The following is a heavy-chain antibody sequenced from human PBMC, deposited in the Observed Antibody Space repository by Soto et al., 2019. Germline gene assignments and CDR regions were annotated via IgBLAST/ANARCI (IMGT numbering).Heavy chain of an antibody. CDR1: GDTFSNHT. Sequence: SVKVSCKASGDTFSNHTISWVRQAPGQGLEWMGRIIPILGVANYAQKFQGRVTITADKSTSTAYMELSSLRSEDTAVYYCARGGRITMVRGGSSWFDPWGQGTLVTVSS. CDR3: ARGGRITMVRGGSSWFDP. D-gene: IGHD3-10*01. CDR2: IIPILGVA. J-gene: IGHJ5*02. V-gene: IGHV1-69*02.